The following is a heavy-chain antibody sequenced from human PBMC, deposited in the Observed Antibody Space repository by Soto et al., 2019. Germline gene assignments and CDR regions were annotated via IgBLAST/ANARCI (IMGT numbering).Heavy chain of an antibody. CDR1: GDSFTSNW. CDR2: INPADSDI. D-gene: IGHD3-16*01. V-gene: IGHV5-51*01. CDR3: AIQQRDDASHKFDC. Sequence: LGESLKISCQGSGDSFTSNWIGWVRQMPGKGLEWMGIINPADSDIKYSPSFQGQVTIPADKSIGTAYLQRSSLQASDTAMDYCAIQQRDDASHKFDCCGQGTLASVSS. J-gene: IGHJ4*02.